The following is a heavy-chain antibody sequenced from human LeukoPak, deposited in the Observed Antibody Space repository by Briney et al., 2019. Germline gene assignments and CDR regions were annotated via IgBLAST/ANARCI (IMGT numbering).Heavy chain of an antibody. Sequence: GGSLRLSCAASGFTFSSYAMSWVRQAPGKGLEWVSGISGSGDNTYYADSVKGRFTISRDKSKNTLYLQMNSLTAEDTAVYYCATTLTTYLDYWGHGTLVTVSS. CDR3: ATTLTTYLDY. J-gene: IGHJ4*01. D-gene: IGHD4-11*01. CDR2: ISGSGDNT. V-gene: IGHV3-23*01. CDR1: GFTFSSYA.